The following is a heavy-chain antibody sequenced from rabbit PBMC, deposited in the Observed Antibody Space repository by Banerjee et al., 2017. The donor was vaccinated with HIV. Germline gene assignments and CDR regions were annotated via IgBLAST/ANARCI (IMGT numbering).Heavy chain of an antibody. CDR2: IHTGDGGT. Sequence: QSLEESGGDLVKPGASLTLTCKASGIDFSSYYDMCWFRQAPGKGPEWIACIHTGDGGTYYASWAKGRFTISRTSSTTVTLQMTSLTAADTATYFCARDLAGVTGWNFGLWGQGTLVTVS. D-gene: IGHD4-1*01. J-gene: IGHJ3*01. CDR1: GIDFSSYYD. CDR3: ARDLAGVTGWNFGL. V-gene: IGHV1S40*01.